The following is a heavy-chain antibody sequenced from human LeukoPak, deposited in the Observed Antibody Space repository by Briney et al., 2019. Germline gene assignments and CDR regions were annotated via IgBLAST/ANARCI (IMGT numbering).Heavy chain of an antibody. CDR3: AREGGS. J-gene: IGHJ4*02. Sequence: SETLSLTCTVSGGSVNSGSYYWSWIRQPPGKGLEWIGYIFYSGSTNYNPSLKSRVTISVDTSKNQFSLKLSSVTAADTAVYYCAREGGSWGQGTLVTVSS. CDR2: IFYSGST. D-gene: IGHD3-16*01. V-gene: IGHV4-61*01. CDR1: GGSVNSGSYY.